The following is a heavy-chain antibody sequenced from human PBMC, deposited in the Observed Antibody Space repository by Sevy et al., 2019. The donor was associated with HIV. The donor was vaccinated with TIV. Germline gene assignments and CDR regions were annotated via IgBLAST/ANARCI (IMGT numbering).Heavy chain of an antibody. D-gene: IGHD5-18*01. J-gene: IGHJ4*02. CDR3: AKGDTGIATLIGLTDY. CDR1: GFTFDDYS. Sequence: GGSLRLSCAASGFTFDDYSIHWVRQAPGKGLEWVSLISWDGGATYYADSVKGRFTISRDNSKNSVYLEMNSLRTEDTALYYCAKGDTGIATLIGLTDYWGQGTLVTVSS. CDR2: ISWDGGAT. V-gene: IGHV3-43*01.